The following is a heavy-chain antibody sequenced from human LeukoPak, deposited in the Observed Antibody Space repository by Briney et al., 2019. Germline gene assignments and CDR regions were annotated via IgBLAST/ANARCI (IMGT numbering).Heavy chain of an antibody. Sequence: PGGSLRLSCAASGFTFSSYAMHWVRQAPGKGLEWVAVISYDGSNKYYADSVKGRFTISRDNSKNTLYLQMNSLRAEDTAVYYCARTSGSNSGPIDYWGPGTLVTVSS. CDR1: GFTFSSYA. D-gene: IGHD1-26*01. J-gene: IGHJ4*02. V-gene: IGHV3-30*04. CDR3: ARTSGSNSGPIDY. CDR2: ISYDGSNK.